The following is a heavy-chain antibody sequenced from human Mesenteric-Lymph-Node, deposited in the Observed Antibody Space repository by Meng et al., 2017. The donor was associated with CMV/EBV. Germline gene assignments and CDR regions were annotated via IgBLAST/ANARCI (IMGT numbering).Heavy chain of an antibody. Sequence: GESLKISCQASGYNFINYWIAWVRQTPGKGLEWMGIVYPGDSDTRYNPSFQGHVTISADKSVNTAYVQWSSLKASDTAIYYCARRPTSNYGMDVWGQGTTVTVSS. CDR2: VYPGDSDT. CDR1: GYNFINYW. CDR3: ARRPTSNYGMDV. J-gene: IGHJ6*02. V-gene: IGHV5-51*01. D-gene: IGHD2-8*01.